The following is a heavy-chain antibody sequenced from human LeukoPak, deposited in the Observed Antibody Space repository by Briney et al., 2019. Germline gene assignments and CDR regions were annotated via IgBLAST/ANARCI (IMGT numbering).Heavy chain of an antibody. V-gene: IGHV4-61*01. J-gene: IGHJ2*01. CDR1: GFSVTDTYC. CDR2: VYYSGST. Sequence: SETLSLTCSVSGFSVTDTYCWGWIRQPPGKGLEWIGYVYYSGSTNYNPSLKSRVTISVDTSKNQFSLKLSSVTAADTAVYYCARDIWFGELLSSHWYFDLWGRGTLVTVSS. D-gene: IGHD3-10*01. CDR3: ARDIWFGELLSSHWYFDL.